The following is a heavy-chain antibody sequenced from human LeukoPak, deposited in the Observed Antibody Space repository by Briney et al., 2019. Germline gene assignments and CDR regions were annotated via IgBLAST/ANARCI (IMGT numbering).Heavy chain of an antibody. Sequence: SETLSLTCTVSGGSISSSTYYWGWIRQPPGKGLEWIGSIYYSGNTYYNASPKSQVSISIDTSKNQFSLRLTSVTAADTAVYYCARRVGPHAFDIWGQGTMVTVS. D-gene: IGHD1-26*01. CDR2: IYYSGNT. V-gene: IGHV4-39*01. J-gene: IGHJ3*02. CDR1: GGSISSSTYY. CDR3: ARRVGPHAFDI.